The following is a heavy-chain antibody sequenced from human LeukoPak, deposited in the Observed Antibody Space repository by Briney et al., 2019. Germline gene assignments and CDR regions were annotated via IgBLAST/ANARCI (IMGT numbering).Heavy chain of an antibody. CDR2: FYGGGST. CDR3: ARVGAVGGVFRAFDI. Sequence: GGSLRLSYAASGFTVRSNYMSWVRQAPGKGLEWVSGFYGGGSTDYADSVKGRFTISRDNSKNTLYLQMNSLRAEDTAVYYCARVGAVGGVFRAFDIWGQGTMVTVSS. J-gene: IGHJ3*02. V-gene: IGHV3-66*01. D-gene: IGHD3-16*01. CDR1: GFTVRSNY.